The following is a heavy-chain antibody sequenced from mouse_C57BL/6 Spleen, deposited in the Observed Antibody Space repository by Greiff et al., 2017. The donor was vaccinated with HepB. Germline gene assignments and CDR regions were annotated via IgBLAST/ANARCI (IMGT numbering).Heavy chain of an antibody. CDR3: VRHVRYYYGSSYYAMDY. Sequence: EVKLMESGGGLVQPGGSLKLSCAASGFTFSDYYMYWVRQTPEKRLEWVAYISNGGGSTYYPDTVKGRFTISRDNAKNTLYLQMSRLKSEDTAMYYCVRHVRYYYGSSYYAMDYWGQGTSVTVSS. D-gene: IGHD1-1*01. CDR2: ISNGGGST. J-gene: IGHJ4*01. V-gene: IGHV5-12*01. CDR1: GFTFSDYY.